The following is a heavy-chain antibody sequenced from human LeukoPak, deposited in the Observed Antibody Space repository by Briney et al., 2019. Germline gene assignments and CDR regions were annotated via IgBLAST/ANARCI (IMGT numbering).Heavy chain of an antibody. J-gene: IGHJ6*03. Sequence: GGSLRLSCSASGFSFTSYAMNWVRQAPGKGLEWVSSIATGSSYIYYADSVRGRFSVSRDNAKNSRYLEMNSLRAEDTAVYYCARVEATTARSYYYYYMDVWGKGTTVTVSS. CDR2: IATGSSYI. V-gene: IGHV3-21*06. CDR3: ARVEATTARSYYYYYMDV. CDR1: GFSFTSYA. D-gene: IGHD1-1*01.